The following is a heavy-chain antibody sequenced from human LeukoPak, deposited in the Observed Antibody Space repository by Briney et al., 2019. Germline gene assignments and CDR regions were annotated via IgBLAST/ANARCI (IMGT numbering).Heavy chain of an antibody. CDR2: IRDSGAYG. D-gene: IGHD6-19*01. CDR3: AKRARYNSARATEFDS. V-gene: IGHV3-23*01. Sequence: GGSLTLSCAASGFTFSNYAMGWVRQAPGKGLEWVSTIRDSGAYGFYADSVKGRFTISRDNSNNLVYLQMNNLRAEDTAEYYCAKRARYNSARATEFDSWGQGNQVTVSS. CDR1: GFTFSNYA. J-gene: IGHJ4*02.